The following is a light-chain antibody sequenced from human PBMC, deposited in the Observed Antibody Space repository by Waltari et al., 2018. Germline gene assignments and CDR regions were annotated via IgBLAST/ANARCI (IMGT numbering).Light chain of an antibody. V-gene: IGKV1-5*01. CDR1: ESINKW. J-gene: IGKJ1*01. CDR3: QQYNRFSP. CDR2: DAS. Sequence: DTQLSQFPSTLAASVGDRVTITCRARESINKWLACYQQKPGKAPKVLIYDASTLQSGVPSRFSGSGSGTEFTLTIDSLQPDDFATYYCQQYNRFSPFGQGTNVEVK.